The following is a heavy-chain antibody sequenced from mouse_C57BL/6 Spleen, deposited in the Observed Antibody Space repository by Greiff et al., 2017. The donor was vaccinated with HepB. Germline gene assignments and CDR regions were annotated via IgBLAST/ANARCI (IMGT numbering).Heavy chain of an antibody. V-gene: IGHV1-18*01. J-gene: IGHJ2*01. CDR3: ARSGDGLYYFDY. D-gene: IGHD2-3*01. CDR1: GYTFTDYN. CDR2: INPNNGGT. Sequence: DVKLQESGPELVKPGASVKIPCKASGYTFTDYNMDWVKQSHGKSLEWIGDINPNNGGTIYNQKFKGKATLTVDKSSSTAYMELRSLTSEDTAVYYCARSGDGLYYFDYWGQGTTLTVSS.